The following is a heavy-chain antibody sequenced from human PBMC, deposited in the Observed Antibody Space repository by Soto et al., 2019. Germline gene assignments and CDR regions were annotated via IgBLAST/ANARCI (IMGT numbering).Heavy chain of an antibody. CDR2: VYYTGTT. V-gene: IGHV4-39*01. CDR3: ARHQFNANAIHFDS. J-gene: IGHJ4*02. D-gene: IGHD3-3*01. CDR1: GGSVSNGLYY. Sequence: SETLSLTCTVSGGSVSNGLYYWGWIRQPPGKALEWIGSVYYTGTTYYNPSLKSRVTISADTSQNQFYLRLSSVTAADMAVYFCARHQFNANAIHFDSWGQGTLVTVSS.